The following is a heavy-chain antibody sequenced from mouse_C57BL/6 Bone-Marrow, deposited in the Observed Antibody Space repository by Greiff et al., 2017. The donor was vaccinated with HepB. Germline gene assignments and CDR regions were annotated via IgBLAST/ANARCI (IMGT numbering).Heavy chain of an antibody. CDR1: GFTFSDYY. Sequence: EVKLMESGGGLVQPGGSLKLSCAASGFTFSDYYMYWVRQTPEKRLEWVAYISNGGGSTYYPDTVKGRFTISRDNAKNTLYLQMIRLKSEDTAMYYCARQVTTVVAPLGFGVWGTGTTVTVSS. CDR3: ARQVTTVVAPLGFGV. V-gene: IGHV5-12*01. CDR2: ISNGGGST. J-gene: IGHJ1*03. D-gene: IGHD1-1*01.